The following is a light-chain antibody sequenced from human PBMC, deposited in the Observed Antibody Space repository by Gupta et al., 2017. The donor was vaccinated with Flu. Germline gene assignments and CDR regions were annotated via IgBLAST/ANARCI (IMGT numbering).Light chain of an antibody. V-gene: IGKV1-39*01. CDR3: QQSDITPRT. CDR2: AAS. J-gene: IGKJ1*01. Sequence: ASEGIGTYLNWYQQRPGKAPKLLIYAASTLHSGVPSRFSGNRSGTDFTLSIGGLQPEDFGTYYCQQSDITPRTFGQGTKVEVK. CDR1: EGIGTY.